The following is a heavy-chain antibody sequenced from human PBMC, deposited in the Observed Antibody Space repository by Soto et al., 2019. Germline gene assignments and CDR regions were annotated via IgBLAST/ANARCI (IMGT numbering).Heavy chain of an antibody. V-gene: IGHV3-7*01. J-gene: IGHJ6*02. CDR3: ARDQPSDDFWSGYYSLRRYYYGMDV. Sequence: GGSLRLSCAASGFTFSSYWMSWVRQAPGKGLEWVANIKQDGSEKYYVDSVKGRFTISRDNAKNSLYLQMNSLRAEDTAVYYCARDQPSDDFWSGYYSLRRYYYGMDVWGQGTTVTVSS. D-gene: IGHD3-3*01. CDR1: GFTFSSYW. CDR2: IKQDGSEK.